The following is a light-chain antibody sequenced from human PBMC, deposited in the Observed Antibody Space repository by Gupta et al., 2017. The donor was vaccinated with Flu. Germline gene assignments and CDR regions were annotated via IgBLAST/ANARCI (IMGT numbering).Light chain of an antibody. V-gene: IGLV3-10*01. CDR3: SSRDRGGDSYV. J-gene: IGLJ3*02. CDR2: DDN. Sequence: GQTARITCFGDEVAKKYVYWYQQQSGPAPILVIYDDNKRPSGLPERFSGSNSGTTATLTISGAQADDEGDYYCSSRDRGGDSYVFGGGTRLTVL. CDR1: EVAKKY.